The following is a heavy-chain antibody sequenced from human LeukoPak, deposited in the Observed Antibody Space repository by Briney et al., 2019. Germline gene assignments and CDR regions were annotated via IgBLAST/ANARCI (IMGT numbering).Heavy chain of an antibody. CDR3: ARGRVAGDFDY. V-gene: IGHV6-1*01. J-gene: IGHJ4*02. CDR2: TYYRSKWYN. Sequence: SQALSLTCAISGDSVSSISAAWNWIRQSPPRGFEWLGRTYYRSKWYNDYAVSVKSRITINPDTSKNQFSLQLNSVTPEDTAVYYCARGRVAGDFDYWGQGTLVTVSS. CDR1: GDSVSSISAA. D-gene: IGHD6-19*01.